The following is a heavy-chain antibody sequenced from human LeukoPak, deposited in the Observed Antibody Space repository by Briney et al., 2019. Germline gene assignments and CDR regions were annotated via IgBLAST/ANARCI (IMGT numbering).Heavy chain of an antibody. CDR2: IKQGGSEK. V-gene: IGHV3-7*03. J-gene: IGHJ4*02. CDR3: ARESVSRGFDY. D-gene: IGHD3-10*01. Sequence: GGSLRLSCAASGFTFTNFWMSCVRQAPGKGLERVANIKQGGSEKYYVDSVKGRFTISRDNAKNSLYLQMNSLRAEDTAVYYCARESVSRGFDYWGQGTLVTVSS. CDR1: GFTFTNFW.